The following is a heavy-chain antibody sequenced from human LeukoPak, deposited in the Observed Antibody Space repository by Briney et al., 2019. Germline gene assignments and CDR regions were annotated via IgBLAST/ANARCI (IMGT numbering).Heavy chain of an antibody. J-gene: IGHJ6*02. CDR3: ARDDSRDGSNYNYYGTDV. CDR1: GGSISSYY. D-gene: IGHD5-24*01. Sequence: PSETLSLTCTVSGGSISSYYWTWIRQPPEKGLEWIGYIYYTGSAIYNASLKSRVTISVDTSKNQFSLHLSSVTAADTAVYYCARDDSRDGSNYNYYGTDVWGQGTTVTVSS. CDR2: IYYTGSA. V-gene: IGHV4-59*01.